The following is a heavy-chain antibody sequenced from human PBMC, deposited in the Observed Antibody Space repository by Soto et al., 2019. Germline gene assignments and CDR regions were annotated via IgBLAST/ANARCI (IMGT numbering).Heavy chain of an antibody. Sequence: EVQLVESGGGLVKPGGSLRLSCAAFGFTFNTAWMSWVRQAPGKGLEWVGRIKSKNDGETTDYAAPVKGRFFISRDDSENPLYLQMNSLKTEDTAMYYCATDVPSQGRGEFDYWGQGVLVTVSS. J-gene: IGHJ4*02. CDR1: GFTFNTAW. V-gene: IGHV3-15*07. CDR2: IKSKNDGETT. CDR3: ATDVPSQGRGEFDY.